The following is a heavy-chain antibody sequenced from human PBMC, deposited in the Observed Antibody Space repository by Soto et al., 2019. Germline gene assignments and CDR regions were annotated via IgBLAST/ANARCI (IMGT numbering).Heavy chain of an antibody. D-gene: IGHD3-22*01. CDR2: ISGSSSYI. CDR3: ARVVYYDSSGYQY. J-gene: IGHJ4*02. CDR1: GFTFSSYN. V-gene: IGHV3-21*01. Sequence: EVQLVESGGGPVKPGGSLRLSCAASGFTFSSYNMNWVRQAPGKGLEWVSSISGSSSYIYYADSVKGRFTISRDNAKNSLYLQMNSLRAEDTAVYYCARVVYYDSSGYQYWGQGTLVTVSS.